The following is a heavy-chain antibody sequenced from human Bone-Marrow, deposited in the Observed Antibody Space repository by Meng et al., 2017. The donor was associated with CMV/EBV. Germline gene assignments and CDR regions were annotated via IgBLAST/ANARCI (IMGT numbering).Heavy chain of an antibody. CDR3: AKSIIGGKSITIFGVRYYYGMDV. CDR1: GFTFSSYA. D-gene: IGHD3-3*01. J-gene: IGHJ6*02. CDR2: ISGSGGST. Sequence: GESLKISCAASGFTFSSYAMSWVRQAPGKGLEWVSAISGSGGSTYYADSVKGRFTISRDNSKNTLYLQMNSLRAEDTAVYYCAKSIIGGKSITIFGVRYYYGMDVWGQGTTVTVSS. V-gene: IGHV3-23*01.